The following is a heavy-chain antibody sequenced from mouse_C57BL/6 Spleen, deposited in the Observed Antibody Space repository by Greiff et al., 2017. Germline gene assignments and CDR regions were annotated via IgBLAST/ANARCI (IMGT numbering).Heavy chain of an antibody. D-gene: IGHD1-3*01. V-gene: IGHV1-26*01. CDR1: GYTFTDYY. Sequence: EVQLQQSGPELVKPGASVKISCKASGYTFTDYYMNWVKQSHGKSLEWIGDINPNNGGTSYNQKFKGKATLTVDKSSSTAYMELRSLTSEDSAVYYCARAEGKGGYYAMDYWGQGTSVTVSS. J-gene: IGHJ4*01. CDR2: INPNNGGT. CDR3: ARAEGKGGYYAMDY.